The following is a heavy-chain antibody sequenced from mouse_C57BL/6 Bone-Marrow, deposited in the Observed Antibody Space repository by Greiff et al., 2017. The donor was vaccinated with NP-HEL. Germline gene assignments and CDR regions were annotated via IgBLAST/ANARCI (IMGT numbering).Heavy chain of an antibody. CDR2: ISSGGSYT. CDR3: ARHYSNIYWYFDV. V-gene: IGHV5-6*01. Sequence: VQLKESGGDLVKPGGSLKLSCAASGFTFSSYGMSWVRQTPDKRLEWVATISSGGSYTYYPDSVKGRFTISRDNAKNTLYLQMSSLKSEDTAMYYCARHYSNIYWYFDVWGTGTTVTVSS. J-gene: IGHJ1*03. D-gene: IGHD2-5*01. CDR1: GFTFSSYG.